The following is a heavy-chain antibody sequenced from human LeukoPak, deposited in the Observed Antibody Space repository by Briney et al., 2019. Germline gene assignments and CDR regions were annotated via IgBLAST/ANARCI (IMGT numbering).Heavy chain of an antibody. CDR2: ICGSGGST. CDR3: CITVTTNYYYYGMDV. V-gene: IGHV3-23*01. J-gene: IGHJ6*02. CDR1: GFTFSNYA. D-gene: IGHD4-17*01. Sequence: GGSLRLSCAVSGFTFSNYAMSWVRQAPGKGLEWVAVICGSGGSTYYADSVKGRFTVSRDNSKNTLYLQMNSLRSEDTAVYYCCITVTTNYYYYGMDVWGQGTTVTVSS.